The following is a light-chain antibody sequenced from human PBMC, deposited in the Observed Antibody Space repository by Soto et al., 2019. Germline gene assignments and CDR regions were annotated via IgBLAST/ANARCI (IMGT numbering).Light chain of an antibody. V-gene: IGLV2-18*02. J-gene: IGLJ2*01. CDR1: SRDVGSYNR. Sequence: QSVLTQPPSVSGSPGQSVTISCTGTSRDVGSYNRVSWYQQPPGTAPKLMIYEVTNRPSGVPDRFSGSQSGNTASLTISGLQAEDEADYYCSSYTSTNTLVFGGGTKVTVL. CDR3: SSYTSTNTLV. CDR2: EVT.